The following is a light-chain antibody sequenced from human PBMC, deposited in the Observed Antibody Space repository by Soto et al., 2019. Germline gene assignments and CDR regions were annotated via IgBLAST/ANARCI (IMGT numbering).Light chain of an antibody. CDR3: QQYGSSPVT. CDR2: GAS. J-gene: IGKJ2*01. V-gene: IGKV3-20*01. Sequence: EIVLTQYPGTLSLSPGERATLSCRASQSVSSSYLAWYQQKPGQAPRLLIYGASSRATGIPDRFSGSGSGTDFTLTISRLEPEDFAVYYCQQYGSSPVTFGQGTKLEIK. CDR1: QSVSSSY.